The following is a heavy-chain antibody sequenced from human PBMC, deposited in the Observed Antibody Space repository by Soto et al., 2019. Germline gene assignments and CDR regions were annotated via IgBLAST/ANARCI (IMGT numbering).Heavy chain of an antibody. CDR2: IIPVFGTT. V-gene: IGHV1-69*01. CDR1: GGTFSNYT. D-gene: IGHD2-2*01. J-gene: IGHJ6*02. Sequence: QVQLVQSGAEVKKPGSSVKVFCKASGGTFSNYTISWVRQAPGQGLEWMGGIIPVFGTTDYEQKFQGRVTNTADGYTSKAYMKLSSLRSEDTAVYYCARSSPYIVVRKPTGNQDYYGMDVWGQGTTVTVAS. CDR3: ARSSPYIVVRKPTGNQDYYGMDV.